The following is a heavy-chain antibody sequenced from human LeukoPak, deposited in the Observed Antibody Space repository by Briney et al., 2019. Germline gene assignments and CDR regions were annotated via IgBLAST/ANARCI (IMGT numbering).Heavy chain of an antibody. J-gene: IGHJ4*02. Sequence: GESLKISCKGSGYNFTSYWIGWVRQMPGKGLEWMGIINPGDSDTRYSPSFQGQVTISADKSISTAYLQWSSLKASDTAMFYCARHTSITVAGFIDYRGQGTLVTVSS. CDR3: ARHTSITVAGFIDY. CDR2: INPGDSDT. V-gene: IGHV5-51*01. D-gene: IGHD6-19*01. CDR1: GYNFTSYW.